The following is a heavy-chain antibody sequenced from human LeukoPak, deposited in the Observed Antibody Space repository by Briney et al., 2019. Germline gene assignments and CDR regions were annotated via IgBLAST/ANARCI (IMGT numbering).Heavy chain of an antibody. CDR3: ARVSIRGLRFLEQGEGRYYFDY. Sequence: SVKVSCKASGGTFSSYAISWVRQAPGQGLEWMGGIIPIFGTANYAQKFQGRVTITADESTSTAYMELSSLRSEDTAVYYCARVSIRGLRFLEQGEGRYYFDYRGQGTLVTVSS. D-gene: IGHD3-3*01. V-gene: IGHV1-69*13. CDR1: GGTFSSYA. J-gene: IGHJ4*02. CDR2: IIPIFGTA.